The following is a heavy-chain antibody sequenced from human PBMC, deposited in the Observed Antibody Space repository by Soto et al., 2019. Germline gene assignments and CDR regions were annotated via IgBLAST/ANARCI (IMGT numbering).Heavy chain of an antibody. CDR3: ARGLYCITSSCPRPYYNFGMDL. D-gene: IGHD2-2*01. Sequence: ASVKVSCTASGYTFSTYDINWVRQATGQGLEWMGWMNPNSGNTGYAQKFQGRVTMTRDPSISTAYMELSSLRSEDTAVYYCARGLYCITSSCPRPYYNFGMDLWGQGTTVTVSS. V-gene: IGHV1-8*01. CDR2: MNPNSGNT. CDR1: GYTFSTYD. J-gene: IGHJ6*02.